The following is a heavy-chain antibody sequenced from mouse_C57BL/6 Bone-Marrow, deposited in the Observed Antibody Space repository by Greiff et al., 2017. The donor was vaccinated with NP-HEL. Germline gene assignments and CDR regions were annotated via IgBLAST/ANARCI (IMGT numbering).Heavy chain of an antibody. D-gene: IGHD1-1*01. V-gene: IGHV1-50*01. CDR1: GYTFTTYW. Sequence: QVQLQQPGAELVKPGASVKLSCKASGYTFTTYWMQWVKQRPGQGLEWIGEIDPSDSYYNYNQKFKGKATLTVDTSSSTAYMQLSSLTSEDSAVYYCARKAYYGRSYEFAYWGQGTLVTVSA. CDR3: ARKAYYGRSYEFAY. CDR2: IDPSDSYY. J-gene: IGHJ3*01.